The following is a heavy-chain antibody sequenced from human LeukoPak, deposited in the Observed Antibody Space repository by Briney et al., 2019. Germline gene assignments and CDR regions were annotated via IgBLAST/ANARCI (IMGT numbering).Heavy chain of an antibody. J-gene: IGHJ4*02. Sequence: GGSLRLSCAASGFTFSSYGMHSVRQAPGKGLEWVAVIWYDGSKKYYADSVKGRFTISRDNSKNTLYLQMNSLRAEDTAVYYCARAGIAAAGTANYWGQGTLVPVSS. D-gene: IGHD6-13*01. CDR1: GFTFSSYG. CDR2: IWYDGSKK. V-gene: IGHV3-33*01. CDR3: ARAGIAAAGTANY.